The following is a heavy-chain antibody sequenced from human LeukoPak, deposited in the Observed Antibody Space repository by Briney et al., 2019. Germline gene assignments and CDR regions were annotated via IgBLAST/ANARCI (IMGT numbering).Heavy chain of an antibody. CDR3: ARDNPSGN. Sequence: GRSLRLSCAASGFTFSSYAMHWVRQAPGKGLEWVAVISYDGSNKYYADSVKGRFTISRDNAKNSLYLQMNSLRAEDTAVYYCARDNPSGNWGQGTLVTVSS. J-gene: IGHJ4*02. CDR1: GFTFSSYA. CDR2: ISYDGSNK. D-gene: IGHD1-14*01. V-gene: IGHV3-30-3*01.